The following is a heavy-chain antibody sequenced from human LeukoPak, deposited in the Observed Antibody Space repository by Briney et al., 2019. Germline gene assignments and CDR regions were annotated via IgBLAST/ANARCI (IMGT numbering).Heavy chain of an antibody. D-gene: IGHD6-13*01. Sequence: ASVKVSCKASGYTFTSYGISWVRQAPGQGLEWMGWISAYNGNTNYAQKLQGRVTMTTDTSTSTAYMELRSLRSDDTAVYYCAREGQIAVAGTGYFQHWGQGTLVTVSS. CDR2: ISAYNGNT. V-gene: IGHV1-18*01. J-gene: IGHJ1*01. CDR1: GYTFTSYG. CDR3: AREGQIAVAGTGYFQH.